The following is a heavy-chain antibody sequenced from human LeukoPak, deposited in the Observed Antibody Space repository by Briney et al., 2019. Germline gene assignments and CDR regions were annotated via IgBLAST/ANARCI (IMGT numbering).Heavy chain of an antibody. V-gene: IGHV1-2*02. CDR2: INPNSGGT. CDR1: GYTFTGYY. CDR3: ARETLAVAGTEDAFDI. Sequence: EASVKVSCKASGYTFTGYYMHWVRQAPGQGLEWMGWINPNSGGTNYAQKFQGRVTMTRDTSISTAYMELSRPRSDDTAVYYCARETLAVAGTEDAFDIWGQGTMVTVSA. J-gene: IGHJ3*02. D-gene: IGHD6-19*01.